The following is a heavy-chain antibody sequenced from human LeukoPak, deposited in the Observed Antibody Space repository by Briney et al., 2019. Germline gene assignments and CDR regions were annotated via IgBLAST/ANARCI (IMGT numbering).Heavy chain of an antibody. V-gene: IGHV1-8*01. CDR2: MNPNSGNT. CDR3: ARGPNKSDGGNSGSAWFDP. D-gene: IGHD4-23*01. J-gene: IGHJ5*02. CDR1: GYTFTTYD. Sequence: ASVKVSCKASGYTFTTYDINWVRQATGQGLEWMGWMNPNSGNTGYAQKFQGRVTMTRNTSISTAYMELSSLRSEDTTVYYCARGPNKSDGGNSGSAWFDPWGQGTLVTVSS.